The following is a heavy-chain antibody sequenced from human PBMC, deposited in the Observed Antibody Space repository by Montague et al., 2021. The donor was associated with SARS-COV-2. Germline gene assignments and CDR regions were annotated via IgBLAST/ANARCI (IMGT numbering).Heavy chain of an antibody. D-gene: IGHD2-15*01. CDR3: ARTVVVTYSHFDL. J-gene: IGHJ2*01. CDR2: IYYSGTT. CDR1: GGHYF. V-gene: IGHV4-59*01. Sequence: SETLSLTCTVSGGHYFWSWIRQPPGKGLEWIGYIYYSGTTKYNPSLESRVTISLDTSKNQLSLRLSSVTAADTAVYYCARTVVVTYSHFDLWGRGTLVTVSS.